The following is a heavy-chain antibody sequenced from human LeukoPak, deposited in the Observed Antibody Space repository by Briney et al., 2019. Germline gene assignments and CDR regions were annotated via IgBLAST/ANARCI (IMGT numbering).Heavy chain of an antibody. D-gene: IGHD2/OR15-2a*01. CDR2: ISGSGGST. J-gene: IGHJ4*02. CDR3: ASFLSSPFHY. CDR1: GFTFSSYA. V-gene: IGHV3-23*01. Sequence: GGSLRLSCAASGFTFSSYAMSWVRQAPGKGLEWVSAISGSGGSTYYADSVEGRFTISRDNSKNTLYLQMNSLRAEDTAVYYCASFLSSPFHYWGQGTLVTVSS.